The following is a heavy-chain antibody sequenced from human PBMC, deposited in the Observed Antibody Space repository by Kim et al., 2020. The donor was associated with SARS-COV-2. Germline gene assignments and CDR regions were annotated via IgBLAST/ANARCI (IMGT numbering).Heavy chain of an antibody. Sequence: YAQGWTGRFVFSLDTSVSTAYLQISSLKAEDTAVYYCARDLGGVIIKFDPWGQGTLVTVSS. J-gene: IGHJ5*02. D-gene: IGHD3-10*01. CDR3: ARDLGGVIIKFDP. V-gene: IGHV7-4-1*02.